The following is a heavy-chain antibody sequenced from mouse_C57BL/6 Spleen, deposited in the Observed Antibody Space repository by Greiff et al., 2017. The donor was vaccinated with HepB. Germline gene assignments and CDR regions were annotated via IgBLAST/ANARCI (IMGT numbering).Heavy chain of an antibody. CDR2: INPYNGGT. Sequence: EVQLQQSGPVLVKPGASVKMSCKASGYTFTDYYMNWVKQSHGKSLEWIGVINPYNGGTSYNQKFKGKATLTVDKSSSTAYMELNSLTSEDSAVYYCARVSRGLRLRNYAMDYWGQGTSVTVSS. CDR1: GYTFTDYY. J-gene: IGHJ4*01. D-gene: IGHD3-2*02. V-gene: IGHV1-19*01. CDR3: ARVSRGLRLRNYAMDY.